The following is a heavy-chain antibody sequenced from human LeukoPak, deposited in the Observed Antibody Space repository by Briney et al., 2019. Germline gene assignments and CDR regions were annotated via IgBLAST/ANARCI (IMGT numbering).Heavy chain of an antibody. CDR1: GYTFTSCG. J-gene: IGHJ3*02. CDR3: ARARCGSGSWDCAFDI. CDR2: MNPNSGNT. V-gene: IGHV1-8*01. D-gene: IGHD3-22*01. Sequence: ASVKVSCKASGYTFTSCGINWVRQATGQGLEWMGGMNPNSGNTGYAQKFQGRVTMTRNTSISTAYMELSSLRSEDTAVYYCARARCGSGSWDCAFDIWGQGTMVTVSS.